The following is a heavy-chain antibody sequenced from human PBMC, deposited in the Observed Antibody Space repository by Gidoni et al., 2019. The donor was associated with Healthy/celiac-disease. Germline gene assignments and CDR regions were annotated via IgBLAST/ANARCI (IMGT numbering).Heavy chain of an antibody. V-gene: IGHV3-9*01. CDR1: GFTFDDYA. CDR2: ISWNSGSI. CDR3: AKDMGRIAVAGTVDY. Sequence: EVQLVESGGGLVQPGRSLRLSCAASGFTFDDYAMHWVRQAPGKGLEWVSGISWNSGSIGYADSVKGRFTISRDNAKNSLYLQMNSLRAEDTALYYCAKDMGRIAVAGTVDYWGQGTLVTVSS. D-gene: IGHD6-19*01. J-gene: IGHJ4*02.